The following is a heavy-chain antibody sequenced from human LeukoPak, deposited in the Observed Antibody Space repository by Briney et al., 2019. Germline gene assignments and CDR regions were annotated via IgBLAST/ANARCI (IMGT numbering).Heavy chain of an antibody. CDR2: MRHDGTDQ. J-gene: IGHJ5*02. D-gene: IGHD7-27*01. Sequence: PGGSLRLSCVGSGFTFSVHWVRQVPGKGLEWLTFMRHDGTDQHYADSVRGRFTISRDNSENTVYLQMNSLRPEDTALYYCAKDGNWASVSWGQGTLVTVSS. V-gene: IGHV3-30*02. CDR3: AKDGNWASVS. CDR1: GFTFS.